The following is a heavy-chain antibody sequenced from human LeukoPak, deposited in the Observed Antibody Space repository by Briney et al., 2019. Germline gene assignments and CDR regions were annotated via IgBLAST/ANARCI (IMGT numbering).Heavy chain of an antibody. CDR1: GGTFSSYA. CDR3: ARGLDYGGKVDDYNYYYYGMDV. J-gene: IGHJ6*02. CDR2: IIPIFGTA. V-gene: IGHV1-69*13. Sequence: SVKVSCKASGGTFSSYAISWVRQAPGQGLEWMGGIIPIFGTANYAQRFQGRVTITADESTSTAYMELSSLRSEDTAVYYCARGLDYGGKVDDYNYYYYGMDVWGQGTTVTVSS. D-gene: IGHD4-23*01.